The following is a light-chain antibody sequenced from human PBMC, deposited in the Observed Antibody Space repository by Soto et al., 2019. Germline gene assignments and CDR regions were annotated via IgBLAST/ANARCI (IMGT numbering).Light chain of an antibody. CDR3: QQYANSPLT. Sequence: EIVLTQSPDTLSLSPGERVTLSCRASQIVAKSYLAWFQQKPGQAPRLLIYDASNRATGIPDRFSGYESGTDFTLTISRLEPEDFAVYYCQQYANSPLTFGGGTKVEIK. CDR1: QIVAKSY. CDR2: DAS. J-gene: IGKJ4*01. V-gene: IGKV3-20*01.